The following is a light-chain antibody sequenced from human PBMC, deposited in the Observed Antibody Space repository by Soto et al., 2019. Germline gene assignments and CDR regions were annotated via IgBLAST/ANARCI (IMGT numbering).Light chain of an antibody. CDR3: MQGTHWPPYT. V-gene: IGKV2-30*01. CDR1: QSLVYTDGDTN. J-gene: IGKJ2*01. CDR2: RVS. Sequence: DVVVTQSPLSLPVTLGRPASISCRSRQSLVYTDGDTNLNWFQQRPGQSPRRLIFRVSNRGSGVPDRFSGSGSGTDFTLKISRVEAEDVGVSYCMQGTHWPPYTFGQGTKLEIK.